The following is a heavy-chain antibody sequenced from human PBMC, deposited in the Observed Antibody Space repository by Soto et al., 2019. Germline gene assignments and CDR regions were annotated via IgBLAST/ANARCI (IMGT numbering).Heavy chain of an antibody. Sequence: QMQLVQSGPEVKKPGTSVKVSCKASTFTFTSSAVQWVRQARGQRLEWIGWIVVGSGNTKYAQNFQERVTITRDMSSGTAYFELSSLRSEDTAVYYCATHREGATYSFDYWGQGTLLTVSS. D-gene: IGHD1-26*01. J-gene: IGHJ4*02. V-gene: IGHV1-58*01. CDR1: TFTFTSSA. CDR2: IVVGSGNT. CDR3: ATHREGATYSFDY.